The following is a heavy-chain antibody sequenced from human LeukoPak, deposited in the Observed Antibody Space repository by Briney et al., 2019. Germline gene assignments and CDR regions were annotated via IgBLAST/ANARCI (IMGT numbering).Heavy chain of an antibody. CDR1: GFTFSSYA. CDR3: AKDSDSSGYYLAEYFQH. CDR2: ISGSGGST. Sequence: GGSLRLSCAASGFTFSSYAMSWVRQAPGKGLEWVSAISGSGGSTYYADSVKGRLTISRDNSKNTVYLQMNSLRAEDTAVYYCAKDSDSSGYYLAEYFQHWGQGTLVTVSS. J-gene: IGHJ1*01. D-gene: IGHD3-22*01. V-gene: IGHV3-23*01.